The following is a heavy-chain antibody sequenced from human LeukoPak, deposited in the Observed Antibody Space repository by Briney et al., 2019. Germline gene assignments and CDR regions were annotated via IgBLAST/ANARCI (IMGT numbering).Heavy chain of an antibody. D-gene: IGHD6-13*01. CDR3: ARGGIAAAGTPFDY. J-gene: IGHJ4*02. CDR1: GYTFTTYS. Sequence: ASVKVSCKASGYTFTTYSFSWVRQAPGQGLEWMGWISAFNGNTNYAQKLQDRVTMTTDTSTSTAYMELRSLRSDDTAVYYCARGGIAAAGTPFDYWGQGTLVTVSS. V-gene: IGHV1-18*01. CDR2: ISAFNGNT.